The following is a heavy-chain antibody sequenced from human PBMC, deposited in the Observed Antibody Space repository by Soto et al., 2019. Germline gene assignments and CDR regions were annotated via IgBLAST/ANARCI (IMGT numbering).Heavy chain of an antibody. Sequence: QITLQESGPTPVQPTQTLTLTCTFSGFSFTTAGVAVGWIRQTPGGALEWLTLIYYNDDRRFGPSLKTRLTITGDTSKNQVVLSLTNVDPGDTATYFCAHSDGGYEIIYFDFWGQGIPVTVSS. CDR2: IYYNDDR. D-gene: IGHD5-12*01. V-gene: IGHV2-5*01. CDR3: AHSDGGYEIIYFDF. J-gene: IGHJ4*02. CDR1: GFSFTTAGVA.